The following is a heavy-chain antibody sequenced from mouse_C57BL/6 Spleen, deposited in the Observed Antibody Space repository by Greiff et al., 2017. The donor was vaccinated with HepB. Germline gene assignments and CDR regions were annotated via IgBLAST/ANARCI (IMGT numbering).Heavy chain of an antibody. D-gene: IGHD4-1*01. Sequence: QVQLQQPGAELVKPGASVKLSCKASGYTFTSYWMQWVKQRPGQGLEWIGEIDPSDSYTNYNQKFKGKAPLTVDTSSRTAYMQLSSLTSEDSAVYYCARLTVTLFFDYWGQGTTLTVSS. J-gene: IGHJ2*01. CDR2: IDPSDSYT. CDR1: GYTFTSYW. CDR3: ARLTVTLFFDY. V-gene: IGHV1-50*01.